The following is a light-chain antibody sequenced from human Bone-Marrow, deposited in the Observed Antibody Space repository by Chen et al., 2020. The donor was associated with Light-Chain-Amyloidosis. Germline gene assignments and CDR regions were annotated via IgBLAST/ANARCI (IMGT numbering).Light chain of an antibody. CDR1: NIGSTS. V-gene: IGLV3-21*02. J-gene: IGLJ3*02. CDR2: DDS. CDR3: QVWDRSSDRPV. Sequence: SYVLTQPSSVSVAPGQTATIACGGNNIGSTSVHWYQQTPGQAPLLVVYDDSDRHSGIPERMSGSNSGNTATRPRNWDEAGDEADDYCQVWDRSSDRPVFGGGTKLTVL.